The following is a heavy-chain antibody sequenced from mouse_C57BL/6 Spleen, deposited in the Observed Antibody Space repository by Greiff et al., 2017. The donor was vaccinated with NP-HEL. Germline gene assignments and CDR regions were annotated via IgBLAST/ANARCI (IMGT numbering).Heavy chain of an antibody. V-gene: IGHV1-80*01. J-gene: IGHJ1*03. D-gene: IGHD2-3*01. CDR3: ARSRREGDGYYVLWYFDV. CDR1: GYAFSSYW. CDR2: IYPGDGDT. Sequence: QVQLQQSGAELVKPGASVKISCKASGYAFSSYWMNWVKQRPGKGLEWIGQIYPGDGDTNYNGKFKGQATLTADKSSSTAYMQLSSLTSEVSAVSFCARSRREGDGYYVLWYFDVWGTGTTVTVSS.